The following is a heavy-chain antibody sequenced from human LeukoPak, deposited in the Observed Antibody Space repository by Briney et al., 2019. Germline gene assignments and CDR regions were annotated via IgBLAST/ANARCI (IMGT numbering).Heavy chain of an antibody. D-gene: IGHD3-10*01. CDR2: ISGSGGST. CDR3: AKDTGFRGVLDY. J-gene: IGHJ4*02. Sequence: GGSLRLSCAASGFTFSSYAMSWVRQAPGKGLEWVSAISGSGGSTYYADSVKGRFTISRDNSKNTLCLQMNSLRAEDTAVYYCAKDTGFRGVLDYWGQGTLVTVSS. V-gene: IGHV3-23*01. CDR1: GFTFSSYA.